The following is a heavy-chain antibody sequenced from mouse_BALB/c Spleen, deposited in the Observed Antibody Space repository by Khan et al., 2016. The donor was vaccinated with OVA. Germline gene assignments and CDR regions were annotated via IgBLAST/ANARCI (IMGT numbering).Heavy chain of an antibody. CDR3: ARGGGTAPFAD. J-gene: IGHJ3*01. V-gene: IGHV5-15*02. CDR1: GFTFSDYG. CDR2: ISDLAYTF. Sequence: EVELVESGGGLVQPGGSRKLSCAASGFTFSDYGMAWVRQAPGKGPEWVAFISDLAYTFYYADTVSGRFTLSREIVKNPLYLVMSSLRSGDTAMYYCARGGGTAPFADWGQGTLVTVSA. D-gene: IGHD1-2*01.